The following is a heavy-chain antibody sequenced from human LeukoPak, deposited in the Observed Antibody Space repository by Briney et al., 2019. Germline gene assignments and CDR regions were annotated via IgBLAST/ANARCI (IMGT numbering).Heavy chain of an antibody. CDR1: GFTFSSYA. V-gene: IGHV3-30*04. Sequence: PGGSLRLSCAASGFTFSSYAMHWVRQAPGKGLEWVAVISYDGSNKYYADSVKGRFTISRDNSKNTLYLQMNSLRAEDTAVYYCVREGAGYSGYFDPWGQGTLVTVSS. D-gene: IGHD5-12*01. J-gene: IGHJ5*02. CDR2: ISYDGSNK. CDR3: VREGAGYSGYFDP.